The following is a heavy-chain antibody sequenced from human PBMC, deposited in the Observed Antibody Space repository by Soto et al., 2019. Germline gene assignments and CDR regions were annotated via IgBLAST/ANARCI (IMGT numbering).Heavy chain of an antibody. Sequence: QVQLVQSGAEVKKPGASVKVSCKASGYTFTSYDINWVRQATGQGLEWMGWMNPNSGNTGYAQKFQGRVTMTRNTSISTAYMELSSLRSEDTAVYYCARGLGDYYDSSGYPYYFDYWGQGTLVTVSS. D-gene: IGHD3-22*01. J-gene: IGHJ4*02. CDR3: ARGLGDYYDSSGYPYYFDY. CDR2: MNPNSGNT. CDR1: GYTFTSYD. V-gene: IGHV1-8*01.